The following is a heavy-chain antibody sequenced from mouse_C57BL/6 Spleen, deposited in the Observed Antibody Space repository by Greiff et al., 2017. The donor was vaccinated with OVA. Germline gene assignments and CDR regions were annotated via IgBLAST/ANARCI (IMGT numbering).Heavy chain of an antibody. J-gene: IGHJ1*03. CDR3: ARPRGNYWYFDV. D-gene: IGHD2-1*01. CDR2: ISNGGGST. CDR1: GFTFSDYY. V-gene: IGHV5-12*01. Sequence: DVKLVESGGGLVQPGGSLKLSCAASGFTFSDYYMYWVRQTPEKRLEWVAYISNGGGSTYYPDTVKGRFPISRDNAKNTLYLQMSRLKSEDTAMYYCARPRGNYWYFDVWGTGTTVTVSS.